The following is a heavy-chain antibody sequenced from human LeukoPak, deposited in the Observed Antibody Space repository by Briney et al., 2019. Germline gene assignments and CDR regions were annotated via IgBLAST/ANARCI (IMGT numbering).Heavy chain of an antibody. CDR1: GFTVSSNY. V-gene: IGHV3-53*04. Sequence: GGSLRLSCAASGFTVSSNYMSWVRQAPGKGLEWVSVIYSGGSTYYADSVKGRFTISRHNSKNTLYLQMNSLRAEDTAVYYCARDYLDTAMVGIRVFDIWGQGTMVTFSS. J-gene: IGHJ3*02. D-gene: IGHD5-18*01. CDR3: ARDYLDTAMVGIRVFDI. CDR2: IYSGGST.